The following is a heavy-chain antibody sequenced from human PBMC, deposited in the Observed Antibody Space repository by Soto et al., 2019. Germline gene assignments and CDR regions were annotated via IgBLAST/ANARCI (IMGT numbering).Heavy chain of an antibody. J-gene: IGHJ4*02. CDR3: ARTSIAAPSYYFVY. CDR2: ISAYNGNT. CDR1: GYTFTSYG. D-gene: IGHD6-6*01. V-gene: IGHV1-18*01. Sequence: QVQLVQSGAEVKKPGASVKVSCKASGYTFTSYGISWVRQAPGQGLEWMGWISAYNGNTNYAQKLQGRVTMTTDTSPSTAYMEMRSLRSDDTAVYYCARTSIAAPSYYFVYWGQGTLVTVSS.